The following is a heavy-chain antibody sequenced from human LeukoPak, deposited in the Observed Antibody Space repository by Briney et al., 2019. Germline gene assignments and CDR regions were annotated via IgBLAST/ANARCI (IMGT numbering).Heavy chain of an antibody. CDR3: ARGRNYVSGYYFDV. Sequence: PSETLSLTCAVYGVSLRGYYWSWIRQSPEKGLEWIGEISHEGDSIYNPSLKSRLTLSVDMSKNQFSLKLRSVTAADTAVYYCARGRNYVSGYYFDVWGKGTTVIVSS. V-gene: IGHV4-34*01. D-gene: IGHD1-7*01. CDR2: ISHEGDS. J-gene: IGHJ6*03. CDR1: GVSLRGYY.